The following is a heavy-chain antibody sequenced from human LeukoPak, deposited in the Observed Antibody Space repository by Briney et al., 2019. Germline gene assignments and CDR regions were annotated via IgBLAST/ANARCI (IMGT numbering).Heavy chain of an antibody. D-gene: IGHD3-16*02. J-gene: IGHJ4*02. CDR2: IQNDGSNK. Sequence: SGGSLRLSCAASGFTFSSYGMHWVRQAPGKGLEWVAFIQNDGSNKYYADTVKGRFTISRDNSKNTLYLQMNSLRAEDTAVYYCAKEPYDYVWGSYRFDYWGQGTLVTVSS. CDR1: GFTFSSYG. CDR3: AKEPYDYVWGSYRFDY. V-gene: IGHV3-30*02.